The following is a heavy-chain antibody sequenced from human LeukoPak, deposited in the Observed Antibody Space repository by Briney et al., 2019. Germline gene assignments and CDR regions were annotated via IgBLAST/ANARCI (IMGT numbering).Heavy chain of an antibody. V-gene: IGHV3-30*02. CDR2: IRYDGSNK. J-gene: IGHJ3*02. CDR3: AREGSSSWYQSAFDI. Sequence: GGSLRLSCAASGFTFSSYSMHWVRQAPGKGLEWVAFIRYDGSNKYYADSVKGRFTISRDNSKNTLYLQMNSLRAEDTAVYYCAREGSSSWYQSAFDIWGQGTMVTVSS. D-gene: IGHD6-13*01. CDR1: GFTFSSYS.